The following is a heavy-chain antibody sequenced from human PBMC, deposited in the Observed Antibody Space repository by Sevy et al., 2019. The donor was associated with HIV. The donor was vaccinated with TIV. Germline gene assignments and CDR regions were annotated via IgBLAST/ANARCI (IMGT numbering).Heavy chain of an antibody. CDR1: GGSISSGGYY. CDR3: ARDGSTAAFYGMDV. V-gene: IGHV4-31*03. J-gene: IGHJ6*02. D-gene: IGHD6-25*01. CDR2: IYYSGST. Sequence: SETLSLTCTVPGGSISSGGYYWSWIRQHPGKGLEWIGYIYYSGSTYYNPSLKSRVTISVDTSKNQFSLKLSSVTAADTAVYYCARDGSTAAFYGMDVWGQGTTVTVSS.